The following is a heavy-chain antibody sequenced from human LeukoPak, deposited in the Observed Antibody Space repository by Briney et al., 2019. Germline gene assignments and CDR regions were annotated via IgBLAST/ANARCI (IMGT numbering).Heavy chain of an antibody. CDR2: IYSGGST. Sequence: GGSLRLSCAASGFTVSSNYMSWVRQAPGKGLEWVSVIYSGGSTYYADSVKGGFTISRDNSKNTRYLQMNSLRAEDTAVYYCAREYYYDSSGYYDYWGQGTLVTVSS. J-gene: IGHJ4*02. CDR1: GFTVSSNY. V-gene: IGHV3-53*01. CDR3: AREYYYDSSGYYDY. D-gene: IGHD3-22*01.